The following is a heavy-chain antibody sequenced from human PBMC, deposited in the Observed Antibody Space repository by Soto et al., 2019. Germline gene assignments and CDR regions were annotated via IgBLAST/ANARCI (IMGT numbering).Heavy chain of an antibody. V-gene: IGHV4-31*03. CDR2: IYYSGST. CDR1: GCSISSGGYY. CDR3: AGSDYYDTSGYYYRVDY. J-gene: IGHJ4*02. D-gene: IGHD3-22*01. Sequence: SETLSLTCTVSGCSISSGGYYWSWIRQHPGKGLEWIGYIYYSGSTYYNPSLKSRVTISEDTSKNQFSLKLSSVTAADTAVYYCAGSDYYDTSGYYYRVDYWGQGTLVTV.